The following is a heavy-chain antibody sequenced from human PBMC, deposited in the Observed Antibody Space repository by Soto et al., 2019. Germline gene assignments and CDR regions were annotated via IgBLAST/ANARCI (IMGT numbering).Heavy chain of an antibody. CDR1: GYTFTIYD. CDR2: MSPKTANT. J-gene: IGHJ5*01. V-gene: IGHV1-8*01. D-gene: IGHD7-27*01. CDR3: TGGPPNWGFDS. Sequence: ASLKVSCKASGYTFTIYDINWVRQTAGQGLEWMGWMSPKTANTGYAQKFQGRVTMTRSTSISTAYMELSSLTSEDTAVYYCTGGPPNWGFDSWGQGTPVTVS.